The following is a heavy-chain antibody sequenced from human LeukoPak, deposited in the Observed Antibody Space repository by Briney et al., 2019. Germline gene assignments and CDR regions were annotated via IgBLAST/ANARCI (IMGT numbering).Heavy chain of an antibody. Sequence: GGSLRLSCAASGFTFSSYAMHWVRQAPGKGLEWVAVISYDGSNKYYADSVKGRFTISRDNSKNTLYLQMNSLRAEDTAVYYCARHNNDDILTGTSDYWGQGTLVTVSS. CDR2: ISYDGSNK. CDR1: GFTFSSYA. CDR3: ARHNNDDILTGTSDY. J-gene: IGHJ4*02. V-gene: IGHV3-30-3*01. D-gene: IGHD3-9*01.